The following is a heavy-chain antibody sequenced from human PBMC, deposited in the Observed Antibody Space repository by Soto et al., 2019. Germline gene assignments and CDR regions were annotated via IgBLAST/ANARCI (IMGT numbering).Heavy chain of an antibody. CDR3: ARRMTWSLWCFDL. D-gene: IGHD3-3*01. J-gene: IGHJ2*01. CDR2: MNLNSGNT. Sequence: QVQLLQSGAEVKKPGTSVRVSCRASGYNFKDYDINWVRRAPGQGLEWMGWMNLNSGNTAYARKFHDRITMTRSVSARTAFMELSRLTPEDTAVYYCARRMTWSLWCFDLWGSGTQVTVSS. CDR1: GYNFKDYD. V-gene: IGHV1-8*01.